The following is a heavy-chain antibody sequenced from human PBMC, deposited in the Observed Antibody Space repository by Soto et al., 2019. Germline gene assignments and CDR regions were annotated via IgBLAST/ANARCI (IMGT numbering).Heavy chain of an antibody. CDR3: TTDPWNPTLGY. V-gene: IGHV3-15*01. J-gene: IGHJ4*02. Sequence: GGAPRLSCAASGFTFSKARMSWVPPAPGKGLEWVGRIKSKTDGGTTDYAAPVKGRFTISRDDSKNTLYLQMNSLKTEDTAVYYCTTDPWNPTLGYWGQGTLVTVSS. CDR2: IKSKTDGGTT. CDR1: GFTFSKAR. D-gene: IGHD1-1*01.